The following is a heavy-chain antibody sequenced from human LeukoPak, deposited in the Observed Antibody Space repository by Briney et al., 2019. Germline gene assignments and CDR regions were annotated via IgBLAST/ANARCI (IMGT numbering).Heavy chain of an antibody. CDR1: GFTFSSYS. CDR3: ARYCSSTSCYNLFYYGMDV. V-gene: IGHV3-21*01. D-gene: IGHD2-2*02. Sequence: GGSLRLSSAASGFTFSSYSMNWVRQAPGKGLEWVSSISSSRSYIYYADSVKGRFTISRDNAKNSLYLQMNSLRAEDTAVYYCARYCSSTSCYNLFYYGMDVWGQGTTVTVS. J-gene: IGHJ6*02. CDR2: ISSSRSYI.